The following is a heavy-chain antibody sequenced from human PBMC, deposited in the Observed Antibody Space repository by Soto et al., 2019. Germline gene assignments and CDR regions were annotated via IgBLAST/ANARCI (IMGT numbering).Heavy chain of an antibody. D-gene: IGHD2-8*01. CDR3: ARDKYCTNGVCYTGVYYYYYGIDV. CDR1: GGTFSSYA. J-gene: IGHJ6*02. CDR2: IIPIFGTA. V-gene: IGHV1-69*12. Sequence: QVQLVQSGAEVKKPGSSVKVSCKASGGTFSSYAISWVRQAPGQGLEWMGGIIPIFGTANYAQKYQGRVTITADESTSTAYMELSSLRSEDTAVYYCARDKYCTNGVCYTGVYYYYYGIDVLGQGTTVTVSS.